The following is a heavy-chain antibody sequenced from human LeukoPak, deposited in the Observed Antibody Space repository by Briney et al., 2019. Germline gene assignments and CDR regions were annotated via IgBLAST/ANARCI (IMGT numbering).Heavy chain of an antibody. Sequence: TSETLSLTCAVYGGSFSGYYWSWIRQPPGKGLEWIGEINHSGSTNYNPSLKSRVTISVDTSKNQFSLKLSSVTAADTAVYYCARAESIAAPPHFDYWGQGTLVTVSS. V-gene: IGHV4-34*01. J-gene: IGHJ4*02. D-gene: IGHD6-6*01. CDR2: INHSGST. CDR3: ARAESIAAPPHFDY. CDR1: GGSFSGYY.